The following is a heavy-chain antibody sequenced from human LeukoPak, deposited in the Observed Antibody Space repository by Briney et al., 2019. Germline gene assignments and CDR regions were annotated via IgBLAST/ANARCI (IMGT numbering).Heavy chain of an antibody. Sequence: PGGSLRLSCAAPGFTFSSYAMSWVRQAPGKGLEWVSAISGSGGSTYYADSVKGRFTISRDNSKNTVYLQMNSLRVEDTAIYYCARDPLTGSYGVNWLDPWGQGTLVTVSS. CDR3: ARDPLTGSYGVNWLDP. J-gene: IGHJ5*02. V-gene: IGHV3-23*01. CDR2: ISGSGGST. CDR1: GFTFSSYA. D-gene: IGHD1-26*01.